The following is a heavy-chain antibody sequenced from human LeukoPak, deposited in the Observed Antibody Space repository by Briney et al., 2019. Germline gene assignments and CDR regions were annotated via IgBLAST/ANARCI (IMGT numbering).Heavy chain of an antibody. CDR1: GGSISSSSYY. CDR2: IYYSGST. CDR3: ARHGVAAAGFDY. V-gene: IGHV4-39*01. Sequence: PSETLSLTCTVSGGSISSSSYYWGWIRQPPGKGLEWIGSIYYSGSTYYNPSLKSRVTISVDTSKNQFSLKLSSVAAADTAVYHCARHGVAAAGFDYWGQGTLVTVSS. D-gene: IGHD6-13*01. J-gene: IGHJ4*02.